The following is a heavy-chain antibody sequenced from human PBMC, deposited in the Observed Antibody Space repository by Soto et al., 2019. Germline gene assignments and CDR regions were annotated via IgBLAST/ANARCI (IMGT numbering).Heavy chain of an antibody. CDR3: ARDPNPYYYGSGSYPFDY. V-gene: IGHV1-18*01. CDR1: GYTFTSYG. CDR2: ISAYNGNT. D-gene: IGHD3-10*01. Sequence: GASVKVSCKASGYTFTSYGIIWVRQAPGQGLEWMGWISAYNGNTNYAQKLQGRVTMTTDTSTSTAYMELRSLRSDDTAVYYCARDPNPYYYGSGSYPFDYWGQGTLVTVS. J-gene: IGHJ4*02.